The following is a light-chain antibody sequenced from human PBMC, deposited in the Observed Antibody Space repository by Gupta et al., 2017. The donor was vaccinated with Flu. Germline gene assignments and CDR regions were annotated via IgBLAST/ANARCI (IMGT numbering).Light chain of an antibody. Sequence: QSALTQPPSASGSPGQSVTISCTGTSSDVGAYNYVSWYQQYPGKVPKLLIYEVTKRPSGVPDRFSGSKSGNTASLTVSGLQAEDEADFYCSSYVGGDRLVFGGGTKRTVL. CDR1: SSDVGAYNY. J-gene: IGLJ3*02. CDR3: SSYVGGDRLV. CDR2: EVT. V-gene: IGLV2-8*01.